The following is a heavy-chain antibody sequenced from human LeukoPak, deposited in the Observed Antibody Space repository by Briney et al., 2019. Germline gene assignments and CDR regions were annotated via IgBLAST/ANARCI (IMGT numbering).Heavy chain of an antibody. CDR2: IYYSGST. CDR1: GGSISSYY. Sequence: SETLSLTCTVSGGSISSYYWSWIRQPPGKGLEWIGYIYYSGSTNYNPSLKSRVTISVDTSKNQFSLKLSSVTAADTAVYYCAREVAVAGTIDYWGQGTLVYVSS. V-gene: IGHV4-59*01. J-gene: IGHJ4*02. D-gene: IGHD6-19*01. CDR3: AREVAVAGTIDY.